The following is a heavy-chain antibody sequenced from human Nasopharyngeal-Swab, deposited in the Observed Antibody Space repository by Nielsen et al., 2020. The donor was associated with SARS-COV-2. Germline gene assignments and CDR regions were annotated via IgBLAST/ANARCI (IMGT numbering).Heavy chain of an antibody. CDR1: GYTFTSYG. CDR2: ISAYNGNT. D-gene: IGHD3-22*01. V-gene: IGHV1-18*01. CDR3: ARDSRKYYYDSSGYGYFDY. J-gene: IGHJ4*02. Sequence: ASVKVSCKASGYTFTSYGISWLRQAPGQGLEWMGWISAYNGNTNYAQKLQGRVTMTTDTSTSTAYMELRSLRSDDTAVYYCARDSRKYYYDSSGYGYFDYWGQGTLVTVSS.